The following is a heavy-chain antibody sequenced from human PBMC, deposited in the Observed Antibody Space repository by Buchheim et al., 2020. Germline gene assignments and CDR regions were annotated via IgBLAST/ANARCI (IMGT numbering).Heavy chain of an antibody. D-gene: IGHD3-3*01. Sequence: QVQLVQSGAEVKKPGASVKVSCKASGYTFTSYDINWVRQATGQGLEWMGWMNPNSGNTGYAQKFQGRVTMTRNTSISTAYMELSSLRSEDTAVYYCARGPDLAPLRFLEWLGGYGSGSQYYYYYYGMDVWGQGTT. J-gene: IGHJ6*02. CDR2: MNPNSGNT. CDR1: GYTFTSYD. CDR3: ARGPDLAPLRFLEWLGGYGSGSQYYYYYYGMDV. V-gene: IGHV1-8*01.